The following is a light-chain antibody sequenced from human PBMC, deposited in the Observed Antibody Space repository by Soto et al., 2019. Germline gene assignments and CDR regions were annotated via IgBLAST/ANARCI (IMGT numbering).Light chain of an antibody. CDR1: SSNIGNNH. CDR3: GSWDDSLTALV. V-gene: IGLV1-51*01. Sequence: QSVLTQPPSVSAAPGQRVTISCSGSSSNIGNNHVSWYQQVPGTVLKLLIFDTYKRPAGIPDRFSGSRSGSSATLAITGLQTGDEADYYCGSWDDSLTALVFGGGTKLTVL. J-gene: IGLJ2*01. CDR2: DTY.